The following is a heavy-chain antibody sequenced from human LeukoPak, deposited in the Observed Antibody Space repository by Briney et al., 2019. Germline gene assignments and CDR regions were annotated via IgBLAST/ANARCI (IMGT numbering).Heavy chain of an antibody. CDR3: ARNTAYYYASGYYYMDV. Sequence: PSETLSLTCAVYGGSFSGYYWSWIRQPPGKGLEWIGEISHSGSTNYNPSLKSRVTISVDTSKNHFSLNLSSVTAADTAVYYCARNTAYYYASGYYYMDVWGKGTTVTVSS. V-gene: IGHV4-34*01. CDR1: GGSFSGYY. D-gene: IGHD3-10*01. J-gene: IGHJ6*03. CDR2: ISHSGST.